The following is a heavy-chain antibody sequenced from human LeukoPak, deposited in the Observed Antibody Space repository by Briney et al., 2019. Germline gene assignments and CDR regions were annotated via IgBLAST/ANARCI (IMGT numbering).Heavy chain of an antibody. Sequence: ASVKVSCKAFGYTFTSYTISWVRQAPGQGLEWMGWITADSGYTNYAQKLQGRVTMTTDTSTTTAYMELRSLRSDDTAVYHCARNKRAGDDAFDIWGQGTMVTVSS. CDR3: ARNKRAGDDAFDI. J-gene: IGHJ3*02. V-gene: IGHV1-18*01. CDR1: GYTFTSYT. CDR2: ITADSGYT. D-gene: IGHD6-25*01.